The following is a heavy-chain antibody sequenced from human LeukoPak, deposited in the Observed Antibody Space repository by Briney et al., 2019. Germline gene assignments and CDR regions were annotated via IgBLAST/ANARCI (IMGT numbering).Heavy chain of an antibody. Sequence: TLSLTWTVSGGSISSGGYYWSWIRQPAGKGLEWIGRIYTSGSTNYNPSLKSRVTISVDTSKNQFSLKLSSVTAADTAVYYCARMESVPAASNWFDPWGQGTLVTVSS. CDR3: ARMESVPAASNWFDP. D-gene: IGHD2-2*01. CDR1: GGSISSGGYY. J-gene: IGHJ5*02. CDR2: IYTSGST. V-gene: IGHV4-61*02.